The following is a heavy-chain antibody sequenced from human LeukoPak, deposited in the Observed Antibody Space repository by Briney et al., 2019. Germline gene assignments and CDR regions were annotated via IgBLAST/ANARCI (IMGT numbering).Heavy chain of an antibody. Sequence: GESLKISCKGSGYSFTSYWIGWVRQMPGKGLEWMGIIYPGDSATRYSPSFQGHVTISADKSISTDYLQWSSLKASDTAMYYCARHATSYYAPLAFDIRGQGTMVTVCS. CDR2: IYPGDSAT. CDR3: ARHATSYYAPLAFDI. J-gene: IGHJ3*02. D-gene: IGHD2/OR15-2a*01. V-gene: IGHV5-51*01. CDR1: GYSFTSYW.